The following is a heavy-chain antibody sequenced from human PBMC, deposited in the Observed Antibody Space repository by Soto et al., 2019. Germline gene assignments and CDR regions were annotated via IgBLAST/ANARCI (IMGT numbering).Heavy chain of an antibody. CDR3: ARDSGDYVGFDI. V-gene: IGHV4-31*03. D-gene: IGHD4-17*01. Sequence: QVQLQESGPGLVKPSQTLSLTCTVSGGSISSGGYCWSWIRQHPGKGLEWIGYIYYSGSTYYNPSLKSRVTISVHTSKNQFSLKLSSVTAADTAVYYCARDSGDYVGFDIWGQGPMVTVSS. J-gene: IGHJ3*02. CDR1: GGSISSGGYC. CDR2: IYYSGST.